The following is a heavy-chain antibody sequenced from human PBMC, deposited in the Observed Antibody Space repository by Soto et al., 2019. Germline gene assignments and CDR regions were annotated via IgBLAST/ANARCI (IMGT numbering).Heavy chain of an antibody. J-gene: IGHJ3*02. D-gene: IGHD6-19*01. CDR1: GFTFDDYA. CDR2: ISWNSGSI. CDR3: AISQWLGQESAFDI. Sequence: GGSLRLSCAASGFTFDDYAMHWVRQAPGKGLEWVSGISWNSGSIGYADSVKGRFTISRDNAKNSLYLQMNSLRAEDTALYYCAISQWLGQESAFDIWGQGTMVTVSS. V-gene: IGHV3-9*01.